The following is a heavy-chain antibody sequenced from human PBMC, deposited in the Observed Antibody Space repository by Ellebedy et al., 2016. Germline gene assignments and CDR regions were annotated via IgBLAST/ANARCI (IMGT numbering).Heavy chain of an antibody. CDR1: GFSFSGAA. CDR2: ISSTGGNT. V-gene: IGHV3-23*01. CDR3: AKDIQLTY. D-gene: IGHD5-18*01. J-gene: IGHJ4*02. Sequence: GESLKISXAASGFSFSGAAMSWVRQAPGKGLEWVSLISSTGGNTFYADSVKGRFTISRDNSKNTVYLQMNSLRVEDTAVYYCAKDIQLTYWGQGSLVTVSS.